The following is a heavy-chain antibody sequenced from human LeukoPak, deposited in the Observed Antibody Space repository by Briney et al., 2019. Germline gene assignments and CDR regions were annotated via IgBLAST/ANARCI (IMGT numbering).Heavy chain of an antibody. CDR2: IYYSGST. J-gene: IGHJ5*02. V-gene: IGHV4-59*01. CDR3: ASYYYDSSGYYPPPFGS. D-gene: IGHD3-22*01. Sequence: SETLSLTCTVSGGSISSYYWSWIRQPPGKGLEWIGYIYYSGSTNYNPSLKSRVTISVDTSKNQFSLKLSSVTAADTAVYYCASYYYDSSGYYPPPFGSWGQGTLVTVSS. CDR1: GGSISSYY.